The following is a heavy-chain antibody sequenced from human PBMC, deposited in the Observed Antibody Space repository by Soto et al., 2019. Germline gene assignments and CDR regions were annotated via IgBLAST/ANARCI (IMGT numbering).Heavy chain of an antibody. V-gene: IGHV3-23*01. D-gene: IGHD3-22*01. CDR1: GFTFSSYT. J-gene: IGHJ3*01. CDR2: VSGRGADK. CDR3: AVTLLYDNFDYHRDPFNF. Sequence: EMELLESGGGLVQPGGSLKLSCAASGFTFSSYTMNWVRQAPGKGLEWVSGVSGRGADKFYADSVKGRFTISRANSINLLFLQMNDLRAEDTAVYFCAVTLLYDNFDYHRDPFNFWGQGTMVTVSS.